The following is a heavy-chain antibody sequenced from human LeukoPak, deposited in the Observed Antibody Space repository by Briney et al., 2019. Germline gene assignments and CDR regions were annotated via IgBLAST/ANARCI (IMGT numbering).Heavy chain of an antibody. D-gene: IGHD1-1*01. J-gene: IGHJ6*03. CDR1: GYTFTSYY. Sequence: ASVKVSCKASGYTFTSYYMHWVRQAPGQGLEWMGIINPSGGSTSYAQKFQGRVTMTRDTSTSTVYMELSSLRSEDTAVYYYARDRSRYNENYYMDVWGKGTTVTVSS. CDR2: INPSGGST. CDR3: ARDRSRYNENYYMDV. V-gene: IGHV1-46*01.